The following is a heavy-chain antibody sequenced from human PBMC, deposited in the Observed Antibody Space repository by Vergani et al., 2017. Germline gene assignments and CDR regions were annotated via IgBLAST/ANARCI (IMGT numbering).Heavy chain of an antibody. V-gene: IGHV4-59*01. CDR3: ARAHYDILTGYPNYFDD. CDR2: IYYSGST. Sequence: QVQLQESGPGLVKPSETLSLTCTVSGGSISSYYWSWIRQPPGKGLEWIGYIYYSGSTNYNPSLKSRVTISVDTSKNQFSLKLSSVTAADTAVYYCARAHYDILTGYPNYFDDWGQGTLVTVSS. J-gene: IGHJ4*02. D-gene: IGHD3-9*01. CDR1: GGSISSYY.